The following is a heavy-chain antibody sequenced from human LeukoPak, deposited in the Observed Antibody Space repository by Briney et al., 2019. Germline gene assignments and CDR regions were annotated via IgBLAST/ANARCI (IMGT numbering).Heavy chain of an antibody. CDR2: ISGYNGNT. V-gene: IGHV1-18*04. Sequence: ASAKVSCKASGYTFTSYYMHWVRQAPGQGLEWMGWISGYNGNTNYAQNLQGRVTMTTDTSTSTVYMEQSRLSSHDTAVYDCAFTSYYLQGNYYYMDVWGKGTTVTVSS. D-gene: IGHD1-26*01. J-gene: IGHJ6*03. CDR1: GYTFTSYY. CDR3: AFTSYYLQGNYYYMDV.